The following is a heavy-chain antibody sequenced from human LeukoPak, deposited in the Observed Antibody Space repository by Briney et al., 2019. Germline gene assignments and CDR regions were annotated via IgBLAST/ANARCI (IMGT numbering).Heavy chain of an antibody. V-gene: IGHV3-23*01. CDR1: GFTFSSYA. Sequence: GGSLRLSCAASGFTFSSYAMSWVRQAPGKGLEWVSAISGSGGSTYYADSVKGRFTISRDNSKNTLYLQMNSLRAEDTAVYYCAKNRIGSGKTLDAFDIWGQGTMVTVSS. D-gene: IGHD3-10*01. CDR2: ISGSGGST. CDR3: AKNRIGSGKTLDAFDI. J-gene: IGHJ3*02.